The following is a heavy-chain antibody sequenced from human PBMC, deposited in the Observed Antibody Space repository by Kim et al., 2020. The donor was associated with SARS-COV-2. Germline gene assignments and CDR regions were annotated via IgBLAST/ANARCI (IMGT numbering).Heavy chain of an antibody. CDR2: IIPIFGTP. D-gene: IGHD2-15*01. V-gene: IGHV1-69*13. Sequence: SVKVSCKASGGTFSTYTISWVRQAPGQGLEWMGGIIPIFGTPNYAQKFQGRVTITADESTSTAYMQLSGLRSVDTALYYCARGDIECSAGSCYSYWGQGTLVTVSS. J-gene: IGHJ4*02. CDR1: GGTFSTYT. CDR3: ARGDIECSAGSCYSY.